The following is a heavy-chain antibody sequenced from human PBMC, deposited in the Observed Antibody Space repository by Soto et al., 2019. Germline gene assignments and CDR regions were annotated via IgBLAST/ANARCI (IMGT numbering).Heavy chain of an antibody. V-gene: IGHV1-8*01. CDR3: ARAGGSADYGDYEDASYYGMDV. D-gene: IGHD4-17*01. Sequence: QVQLVQSGAEVKKPGASVKVSCKASGYTFTSYDINWVRQATGQGLEWMGWMNPNSGNTGYAQKFQGRVTMTRNTSISTAYMELSSLRSEDTAVYYCARAGGSADYGDYEDASYYGMDVWGQGTTVTVSS. CDR1: GYTFTSYD. CDR2: MNPNSGNT. J-gene: IGHJ6*02.